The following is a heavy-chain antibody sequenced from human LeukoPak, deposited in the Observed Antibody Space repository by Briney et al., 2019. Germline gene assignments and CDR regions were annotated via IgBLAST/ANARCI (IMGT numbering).Heavy chain of an antibody. V-gene: IGHV3-9*01. J-gene: IGHJ3*02. Sequence: PGGCLRLSCVASGYTFDDYAMHWVRQAPGKGLEWVSGISWNSGNIGYADSVKGRFTISRDNAKDSLSLQMNSLGADDTALYYCAIMDRNAFDIWGQGTMVTVSS. D-gene: IGHD2-2*03. CDR2: ISWNSGNI. CDR3: AIMDRNAFDI. CDR1: GYTFDDYA.